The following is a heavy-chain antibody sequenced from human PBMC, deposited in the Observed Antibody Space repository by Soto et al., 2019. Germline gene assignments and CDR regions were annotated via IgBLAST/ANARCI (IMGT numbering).Heavy chain of an antibody. CDR1: VYTFTSYG. J-gene: IGHJ5*02. V-gene: IGHV1-18*01. CDR3: ARDKVWFDP. CDR2: ISAYNGNT. Sequence: ASVKVSGKASVYTFTSYGISCVRQAPGQGLEWMGWISAYNGNTNYAQKLQGRVTMNKDTSTSTAYMELRRLRSEDTAVYYCARDKVWFDPWGQGTLVTVSS.